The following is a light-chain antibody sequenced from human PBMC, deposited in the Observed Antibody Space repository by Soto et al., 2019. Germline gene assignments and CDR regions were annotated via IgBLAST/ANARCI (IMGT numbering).Light chain of an antibody. J-gene: IGKJ2*01. V-gene: IGKV3-11*01. CDR2: DAS. Sequence: EIVLTQSPATLSLSPGERATISCRASQSVSSYLAWYQQKPGQAPRLLIYDASNRATGIPARFSGSGSGTEFTLTISSLEPEDFAVYYCQQRSNWPPMYTFGQGTKLEIK. CDR3: QQRSNWPPMYT. CDR1: QSVSSY.